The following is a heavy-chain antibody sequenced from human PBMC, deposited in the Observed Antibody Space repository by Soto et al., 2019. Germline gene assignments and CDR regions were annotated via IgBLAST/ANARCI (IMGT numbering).Heavy chain of an antibody. D-gene: IGHD3-10*01. CDR2: IDPSDSYT. Sequence: PGESLKISCKGSGYSFTSYWISWVRQMPGKGLEWMGRIDPSDSYTNYSPSFQGHVTISADKSISTAYLQWSSLKASDTAMYYCARHRSYYGSGSYYYGMDVWGQGTTLTVSS. CDR3: ARHRSYYGSGSYYYGMDV. J-gene: IGHJ6*02. CDR1: GYSFTSYW. V-gene: IGHV5-10-1*01.